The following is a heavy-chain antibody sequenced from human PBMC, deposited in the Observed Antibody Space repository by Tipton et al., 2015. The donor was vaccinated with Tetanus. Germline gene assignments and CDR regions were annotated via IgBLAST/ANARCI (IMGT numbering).Heavy chain of an antibody. J-gene: IGHJ2*01. CDR2: IYPGDSDT. CDR3: ARRLGPYTGDQIWHFDL. D-gene: IGHD7-27*01. CDR1: GYNFNLYW. V-gene: IGHV5-51*01. Sequence: QSGPEVKKPGASVKISCQGSGYNFNLYWIAWVRQMPGKGLEWMGIIYPGDSDTRYSPSFQGQVPISAGKSTSTAYLQWSRLQASDTAMYYCARRLGPYTGDQIWHFDLWGRGTLVTVSS.